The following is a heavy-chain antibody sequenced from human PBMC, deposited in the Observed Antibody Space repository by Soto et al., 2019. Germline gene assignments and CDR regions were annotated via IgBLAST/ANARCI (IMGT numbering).Heavy chain of an antibody. V-gene: IGHV4-31*03. Sequence: SETPSLTCTISGGSITNDGYYWTWIRQFPGKGPEWLGYIYNTGTTYYNPSLKSRLTISVETFNQFSLKLTSVTAADTAVYYCARDGSTTANWIDPWGQGTLVTVSS. CDR1: GGSITNDGYY. J-gene: IGHJ5*02. CDR2: IYNTGTT. D-gene: IGHD1-26*01. CDR3: ARDGSTTANWIDP.